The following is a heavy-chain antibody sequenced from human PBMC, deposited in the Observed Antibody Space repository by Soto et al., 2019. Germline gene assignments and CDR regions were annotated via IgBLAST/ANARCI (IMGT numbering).Heavy chain of an antibody. Sequence: SETMPLTCAVFGGSISDVCHSRSCIRKPPGKGLEYIGYIYLSGSTSYTPSLKSRVTLSVETSKNQFSLKLSSVTAADTAVYYCARVPQRSLAGKEMPTISDAFDVRGKGIVVTV. CDR1: GGSISDVCHS. CDR3: ARVPQRSLAGKEMPTISDAFDV. V-gene: IGHV4-30-2*01. J-gene: IGHJ3*01. CDR2: IYLSGST. D-gene: IGHD3-3*02.